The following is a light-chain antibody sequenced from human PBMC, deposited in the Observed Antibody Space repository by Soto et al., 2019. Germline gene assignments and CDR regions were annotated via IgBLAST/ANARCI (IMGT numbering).Light chain of an antibody. J-gene: IGLJ2*01. Sequence: QSALTQPASVSGSPGQSITISCTGTSSDVGDYDFVSWYQHRPGQAPKLIIYEVTNRPSGVSSRFSGSKSGNTASLTISGLQPEDEAAYYCSSYTTSVTRVVFGGGTKLTVL. CDR3: SSYTTSVTRVV. CDR1: SSDVGDYDF. CDR2: EVT. V-gene: IGLV2-14*01.